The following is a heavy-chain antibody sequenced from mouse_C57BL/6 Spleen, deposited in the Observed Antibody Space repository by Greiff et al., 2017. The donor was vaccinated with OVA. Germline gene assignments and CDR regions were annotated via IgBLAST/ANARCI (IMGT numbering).Heavy chain of an antibody. J-gene: IGHJ3*01. CDR3: ARKEDYYGSSHFAY. D-gene: IGHD1-1*01. V-gene: IGHV1-18*01. Sequence: EVQLVESGPELVKPGASVKIPCKASGYTFTDYNMDWVKQSHGKSLEWIGDINPNNGGTIYNQKFKGKATLTVDKSSSTAYMELRSLTSEDTAVYYCARKEDYYGSSHFAYWGQGTLVTVSA. CDR2: INPNNGGT. CDR1: GYTFTDYN.